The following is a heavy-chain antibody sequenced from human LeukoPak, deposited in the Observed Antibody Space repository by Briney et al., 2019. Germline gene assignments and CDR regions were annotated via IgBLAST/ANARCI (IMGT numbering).Heavy chain of an antibody. CDR1: GGSFSGYY. D-gene: IGHD5-24*01. CDR2: INHSGST. Sequence: PSETLSLTCAVYGGSFSGYYWSWIRQPPGKGLEWIGEINHSGSTNYNPSLKSRVTISVDTSKNQFSLKLSSVTAADTAVYYCARNRDGYNQRRGDYWRQGTLVTVSS. CDR3: ARNRDGYNQRRGDY. J-gene: IGHJ4*02. V-gene: IGHV4-34*01.